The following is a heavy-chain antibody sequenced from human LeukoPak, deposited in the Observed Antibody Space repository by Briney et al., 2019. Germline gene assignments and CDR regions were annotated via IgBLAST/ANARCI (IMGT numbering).Heavy chain of an antibody. CDR3: AGGFLLSLRDYGPYYYGMDV. D-gene: IGHD4-17*01. Sequence: GASVKVSCKASGYTFTSYGINWVRQAPGQRLEWMGWINAGNGNTKYSQKFQGRVTITRDTSASTAYMELSSLRSEDTAVYYCAGGFLLSLRDYGPYYYGMDVWGQGTTVTVS. CDR1: GYTFTSYG. V-gene: IGHV1-3*01. CDR2: INAGNGNT. J-gene: IGHJ6*02.